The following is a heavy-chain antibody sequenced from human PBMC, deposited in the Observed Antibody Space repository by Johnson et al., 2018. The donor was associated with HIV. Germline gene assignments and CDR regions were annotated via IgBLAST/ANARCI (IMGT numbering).Heavy chain of an antibody. Sequence: VQLVESGGGLIQPGGSLRLSCAASGFTVSSNYMSWVRQAPGKGLEWVSGIYWNGGSTGYANSVKDRFTVSRDSSNNTLYLQMGSLRDEDMAVYYCTRGIPNLPITGTRGFDIWGQGTMVTVSS. CDR2: IYWNGGST. V-gene: IGHV3-66*03. D-gene: IGHD1-20*01. J-gene: IGHJ3*02. CDR3: TRGIPNLPITGTRGFDI. CDR1: GFTVSSNY.